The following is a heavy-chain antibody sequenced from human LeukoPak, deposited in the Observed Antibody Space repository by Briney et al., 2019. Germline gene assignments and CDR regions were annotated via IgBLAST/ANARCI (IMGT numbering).Heavy chain of an antibody. D-gene: IGHD5-24*01. J-gene: IGHJ4*02. V-gene: IGHV4-38-2*01. CDR2: IYHSGST. Sequence: SETLSLTRSVSGYSISSGHYWGWIRQPPGKGLEWIGSIYHSGSTYYNPSLKSRVTISVDTSKNQFSLKLSSVTAADTAVYYCSCRDGDNPSFDYWGQGTLVTVSS. CDR3: SCRDGDNPSFDY. CDR1: GYSISSGHY.